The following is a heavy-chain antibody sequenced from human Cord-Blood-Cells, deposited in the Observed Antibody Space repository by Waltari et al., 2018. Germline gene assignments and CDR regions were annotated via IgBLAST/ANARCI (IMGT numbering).Heavy chain of an antibody. CDR1: GFTFSSYE. Sequence: EVQLVESGGGLVQPGGSLRLSCAASGFTFSSYEMNWVRQAPGKGLEWVSYISSSGSTIYYADSVKGRFTISRDNAKNSLYLQMNSLRAEDTAVYYCASWTVTTFFDYWGQGTLVTVSS. V-gene: IGHV3-48*03. CDR3: ASWTVTTFFDY. D-gene: IGHD4-17*01. J-gene: IGHJ4*02. CDR2: ISSSGSTI.